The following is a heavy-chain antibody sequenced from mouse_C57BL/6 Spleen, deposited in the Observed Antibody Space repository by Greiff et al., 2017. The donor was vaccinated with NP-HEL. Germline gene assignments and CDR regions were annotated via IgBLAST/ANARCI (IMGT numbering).Heavy chain of an antibody. J-gene: IGHJ4*01. Sequence: EVQRVESGGGLVKPGGSLKLSCAASGFTFSSYAMSWVRQTPEKRLEWVATISDGGSYTYYPDNVKGRFTISRDNAKNNLYLQMSHLKSEDTAMYYCARGDDYERSWAMDYWGQGTSVTVSS. V-gene: IGHV5-4*01. D-gene: IGHD2-4*01. CDR1: GFTFSSYA. CDR3: ARGDDYERSWAMDY. CDR2: ISDGGSYT.